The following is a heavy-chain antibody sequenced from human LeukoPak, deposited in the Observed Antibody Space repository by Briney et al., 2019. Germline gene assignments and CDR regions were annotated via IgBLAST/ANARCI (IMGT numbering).Heavy chain of an antibody. CDR3: SSRWGRRYCGYDFPCFDP. V-gene: IGHV5-51*01. Sequence: GESLKISCKGSGYSFTSYWNGWVRPMPGKGLEWMGIIYPGDAGTRYSSSLEGQVTISADKSISSAYLQCSSLKGSEAAMYDCSSRWGRRYCGYDFPCFDPWGQGTLVTVSS. D-gene: IGHD5-12*01. J-gene: IGHJ5*02. CDR2: IYPGDAGT. CDR1: GYSFTSYW.